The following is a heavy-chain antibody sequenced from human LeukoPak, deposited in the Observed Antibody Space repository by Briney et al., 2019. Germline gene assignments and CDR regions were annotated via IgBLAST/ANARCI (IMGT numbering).Heavy chain of an antibody. J-gene: IGHJ4*02. D-gene: IGHD4-17*01. CDR3: AKDMPRSGVTTYLFDY. CDR2: ISWNSGSI. V-gene: IGHV3-9*02. CDR1: GFTSDDYA. Sequence: PGGSLRLSCAASGFTSDDYAMHWVRQAPGTGLEWVSGISWNSGSIGYADSVKGRFTISRDNAKNSLYLQMNSLRAEDTALYYCAKDMPRSGVTTYLFDYWGQGTLVTVSS.